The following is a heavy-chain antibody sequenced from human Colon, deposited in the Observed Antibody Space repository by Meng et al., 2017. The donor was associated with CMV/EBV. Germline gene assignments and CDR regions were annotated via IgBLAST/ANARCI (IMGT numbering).Heavy chain of an antibody. J-gene: IGHJ4*02. Sequence: SETLSLTCTVSGDSIYSSYWSWIRQPPGREPESVGYIPHSGDRNYNPSLTSRVTISLDTSNNQMSLDLRSVTAADTAVYYCTKGTRQPETWGQGTLVTVSS. CDR3: TKGTRQPET. V-gene: IGHV4-59*01. CDR1: GDSIYSSY. CDR2: IPHSGDR. D-gene: IGHD1-14*01.